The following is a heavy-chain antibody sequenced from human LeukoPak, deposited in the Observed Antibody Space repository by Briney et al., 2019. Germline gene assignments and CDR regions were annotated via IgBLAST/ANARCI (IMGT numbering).Heavy chain of an antibody. V-gene: IGHV3-13*01. CDR2: ISTAGDT. Sequence: GGSLRLSCAASGFTFSSYDMHWVRHATGKGLEWVSAISTAGDTYYQASVKGRFTISRENAKNSLYLQMNSLRAGDTAVYYCARSEDLGYCSGGSCYSYYYYGMDVWGQGTTVTVSS. CDR3: ARSEDLGYCSGGSCYSYYYYGMDV. D-gene: IGHD2-15*01. J-gene: IGHJ6*02. CDR1: GFTFSSYD.